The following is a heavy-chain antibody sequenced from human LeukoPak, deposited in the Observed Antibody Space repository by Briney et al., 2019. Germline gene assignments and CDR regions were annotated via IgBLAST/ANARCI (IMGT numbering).Heavy chain of an antibody. CDR1: GYGFTSYD. J-gene: IGHJ5*02. Sequence: SVKVSCKASGYGFTSYDINWVRQATAQGLEWMGWINPNSGSTDSAQKFQGRVTMTANKSISTAYMELNNLRSEDTAVYYCARLVGCATTNCYSPDNWFDPWGQGTLVTVSS. CDR3: ARLVGCATTNCYSPDNWFDP. CDR2: INPNSGST. V-gene: IGHV1-8*01. D-gene: IGHD2-2*01.